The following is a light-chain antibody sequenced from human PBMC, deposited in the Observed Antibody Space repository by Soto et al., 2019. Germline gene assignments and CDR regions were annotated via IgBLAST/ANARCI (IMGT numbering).Light chain of an antibody. CDR2: EVR. Sequence: QSALTQPASVSGSPGQSITISCTGTNSDVGAYNYVSWFQQHPGKAPKLIIFEVRNRPAGVSHRFSGSKSGNTASLTISGHQTEDEAAYYCLSYTITSIQVFGGGTKLTVL. J-gene: IGLJ3*02. V-gene: IGLV2-14*01. CDR3: LSYTITSIQV. CDR1: NSDVGAYNY.